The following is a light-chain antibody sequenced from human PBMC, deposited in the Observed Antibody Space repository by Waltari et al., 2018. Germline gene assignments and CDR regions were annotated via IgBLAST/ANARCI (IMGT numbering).Light chain of an antibody. CDR3: QSYDRSLSAWV. CDR1: SPTTADNYD. CDR2: DNN. V-gene: IGLV1-40*01. Sequence: QSVLTQPPSVSGAPGQRVTLSCPGSSPTTADNYDVHRYQKLPGTAPNLLICDNNNRPSGVPDRFSGSKSGTSASLAITGLQADDEADYYCQSYDRSLSAWVFGGGTKVTVL. J-gene: IGLJ3*02.